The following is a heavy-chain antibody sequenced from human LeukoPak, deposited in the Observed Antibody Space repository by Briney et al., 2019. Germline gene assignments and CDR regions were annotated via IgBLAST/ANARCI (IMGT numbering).Heavy chain of an antibody. CDR1: GVSISSSYSY. D-gene: IGHD2-15*01. CDR2: IYYSDST. V-gene: IGHV4-61*05. CDR3: ARFPGSAEYRHYYYMDV. Sequence: SETLSLTCTVSGVSISSSYSYWGWIRQPPGKGLECIGYIYYSDSTNYNPSLKSRVTVSVDTSKNQFSLKLSSVTAADTAVYYCARFPGSAEYRHYYYMDVWGKGTTVTVAS. J-gene: IGHJ6*03.